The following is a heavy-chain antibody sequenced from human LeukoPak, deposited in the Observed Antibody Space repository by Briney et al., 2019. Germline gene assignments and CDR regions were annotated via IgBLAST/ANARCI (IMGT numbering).Heavy chain of an antibody. D-gene: IGHD6-6*01. CDR3: ARRRIAARRGFDY. CDR1: GGSISSSSYY. J-gene: IGHJ4*02. CDR2: IYYSGST. Sequence: SETLSLTCTVSGGSISSSSYYWGWIRQPPGKGLEWIGSIYYSGSTCYNPSLKSRVTISVDTSKNQFSLKLSSVTAADTAVYYCARRRIAARRGFDYWGQGTLVTVSS. V-gene: IGHV4-39*01.